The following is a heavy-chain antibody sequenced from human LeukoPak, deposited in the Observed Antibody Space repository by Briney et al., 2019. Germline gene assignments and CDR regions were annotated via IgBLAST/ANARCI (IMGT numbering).Heavy chain of an antibody. CDR2: ISGNGVGT. J-gene: IGHJ4*02. D-gene: IGHD2-2*01. CDR3: AKRGSTTYHFDS. CDR1: GFTFSSFA. Sequence: GGSLRLSCAASGFTFSSFAMRWVRQAPGKGLEWVSSISGNGVGTYYADSVKGRFTISRDNSKNLLSLQMNSLRVEDTAVYYCAKRGSTTYHFDSWGQGTLVTVSS. V-gene: IGHV3-23*01.